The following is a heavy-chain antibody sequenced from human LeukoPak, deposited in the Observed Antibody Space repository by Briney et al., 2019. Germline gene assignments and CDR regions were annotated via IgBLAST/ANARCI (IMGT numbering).Heavy chain of an antibody. J-gene: IGHJ3*02. Sequence: GGSLRLSCAASGFTFSDYYMSWIRQAPGKGLEWVSYISSSSSYTNYADSVKGRFTISRDNAKNSLYLQMNSLRAEDTAVYYCARLVSPIDAFDIWGQGTMDTVSS. CDR2: ISSSSSYT. D-gene: IGHD2-8*01. CDR3: ARLVSPIDAFDI. CDR1: GFTFSDYY. V-gene: IGHV3-11*03.